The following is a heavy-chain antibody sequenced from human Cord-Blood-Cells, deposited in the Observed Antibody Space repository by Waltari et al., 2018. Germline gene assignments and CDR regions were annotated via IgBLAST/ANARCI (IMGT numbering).Heavy chain of an antibody. Sequence: EVQLVESGGGLVQPGGSLRLSCAASGFTFSSYWMHWVRQAPGKGLVWVSCINSDGSSTSYADSVKGRFTISRDNAKNTLYLQMNSLRAEDTAVYYCARDRRTANAFDIWGQGTMVTVSS. V-gene: IGHV3-74*01. CDR2: INSDGSST. CDR3: ARDRRTANAFDI. CDR1: GFTFSSYW. J-gene: IGHJ3*02. D-gene: IGHD2-21*02.